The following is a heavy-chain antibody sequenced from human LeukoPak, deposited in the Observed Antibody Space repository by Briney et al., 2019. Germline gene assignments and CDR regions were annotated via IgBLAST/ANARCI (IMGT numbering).Heavy chain of an antibody. D-gene: IGHD3-10*01. Sequence: PGGSLRLSCAASGFTFSNAWMSWVRQAPGKGLEWVGRIKSKTDGGTTDYAAPVKGRFTISRDDSKNTLYLRMNSLKTEDTAVYYCTTADSYGSGGDYWGQGNLVTVSS. CDR2: IKSKTDGGTT. J-gene: IGHJ4*02. CDR3: TTADSYGSGGDY. CDR1: GFTFSNAW. V-gene: IGHV3-15*01.